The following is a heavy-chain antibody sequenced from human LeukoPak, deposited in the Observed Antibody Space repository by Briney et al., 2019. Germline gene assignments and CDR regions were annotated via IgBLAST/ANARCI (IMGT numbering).Heavy chain of an antibody. CDR3: AKDPIVFNSGNYYLGTFDI. J-gene: IGHJ3*02. V-gene: IGHV3-23*01. D-gene: IGHD1-26*01. CDR2: ISSSGGT. CDR1: GSTFSSYA. Sequence: GGSLRLSCAASGSTFSSYAMSWVRQAPGKRPEWVSAISSSGGTYYGDSVKGRFTISRDNSKNTLYLQMNSLSAEDTAVYYCAKDPIVFNSGNYYLGTFDIWGQGTMVTVSS.